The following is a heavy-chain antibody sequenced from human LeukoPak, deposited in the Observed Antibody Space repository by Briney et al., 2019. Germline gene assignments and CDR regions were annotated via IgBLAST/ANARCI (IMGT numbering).Heavy chain of an antibody. CDR1: GFTVSINY. J-gene: IGHJ6*02. CDR2: ISWNSGSI. CDR3: AKDIATIFGVDSAYYYGMDV. Sequence: GGSLRLSCAASGFTVSINYMSWVRQAPGKGLEWVSGISWNSGSIGYADSVKGRFTISRDNAKNSLYLQMNSLRAEDTALYYCAKDIATIFGVDSAYYYGMDVWGQGTTVTVSS. V-gene: IGHV3-9*01. D-gene: IGHD3-3*01.